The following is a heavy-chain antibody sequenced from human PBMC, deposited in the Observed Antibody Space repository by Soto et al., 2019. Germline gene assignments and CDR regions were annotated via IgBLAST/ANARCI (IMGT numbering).Heavy chain of an antibody. V-gene: IGHV4-4*02. Sequence: SETLSLTCAVSGDSISSFNWWSWDRQSPGQGLEWIGDIYHTGITNYNPSLQSRVTISGDTFRKQFSLNLTSVTAADTAVYYCARGRYDSGGYYYFDYWGQGTLVNVSS. CDR3: ARGRYDSGGYYYFDY. CDR1: GDSISSFNW. D-gene: IGHD3-22*01. J-gene: IGHJ4*02. CDR2: IYHTGIT.